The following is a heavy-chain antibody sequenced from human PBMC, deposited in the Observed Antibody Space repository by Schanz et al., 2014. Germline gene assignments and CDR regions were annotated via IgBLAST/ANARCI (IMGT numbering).Heavy chain of an antibody. CDR3: ARARGWGAPYYYGMDA. V-gene: IGHV3-11*01. Sequence: QVQLVESGGGVVQPGRSLRLSCAGSGFSFSDYYMAWIRQAPGKGLEWVSVISGSGVTIYYADSVKGRFTISRDNSKNTLYLQMNSLRAEDTAVYYCARARGWGAPYYYGMDAWGQGTTVTVSS. D-gene: IGHD3-16*01. CDR1: GFSFSDYY. J-gene: IGHJ6*02. CDR2: ISGSGVTI.